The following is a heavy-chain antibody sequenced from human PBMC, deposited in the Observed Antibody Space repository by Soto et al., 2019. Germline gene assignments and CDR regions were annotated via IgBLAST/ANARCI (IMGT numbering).Heavy chain of an antibody. CDR3: PRDQTGITTTGGGRIDH. J-gene: IGHJ4*02. V-gene: IGHV3-30-3*01. CDR2: VSFDGSNK. CDR1: GFTFSTHA. D-gene: IGHD1-20*01. Sequence: VQLVESGGGVVQPGRSLRLSCAASGFTFSTHAMHWVRQAPGKGLECVAIVSFDGSNKYYADSVKGRFTISRDNSKNTLYLQMSGLTPEDTAVYYCPRDQTGITTTGGGRIDHWGQGTLVTVSS.